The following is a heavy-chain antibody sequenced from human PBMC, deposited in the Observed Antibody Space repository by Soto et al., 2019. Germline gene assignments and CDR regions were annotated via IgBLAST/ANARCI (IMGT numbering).Heavy chain of an antibody. CDR2: TIPIFGTA. CDR1: GYTFSSYA. V-gene: IGHV1-69*13. Sequence: GASVKVSCKASGYTFSSYAISWVRQAPGQGLEWMGGTIPIFGTANYAQKFQGRVTITADESTSTAYMEMSSLRSEDTAVYYCAIIVGATFLGPLYYWGRGPLVTVSS. J-gene: IGHJ4*02. CDR3: AIIVGATFLGPLYY. D-gene: IGHD1-26*01.